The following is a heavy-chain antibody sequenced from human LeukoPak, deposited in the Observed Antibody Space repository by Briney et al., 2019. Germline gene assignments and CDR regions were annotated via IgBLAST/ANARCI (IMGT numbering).Heavy chain of an antibody. Sequence: GGSLRLSCAASGFTVSSNYMSWVRQAPGKGLEWVSVIYSGGSTYYADSVKGRLTISRDNVKNSLYLQINSLRADDSAVYYCARDSFETDIDYWGQGTLVTVSS. J-gene: IGHJ4*02. CDR1: GFTVSSNY. V-gene: IGHV3-53*01. CDR2: IYSGGST. D-gene: IGHD1-14*01. CDR3: ARDSFETDIDY.